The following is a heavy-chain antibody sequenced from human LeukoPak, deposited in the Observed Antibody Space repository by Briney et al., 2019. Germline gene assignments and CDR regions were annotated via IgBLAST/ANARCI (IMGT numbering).Heavy chain of an antibody. V-gene: IGHV3-21*01. CDR1: GFTFSSYS. Sequence: GGSLRLSCAASGFTFSSYSMNWVRQAPGKGLEWVSSISSRSSYIDYADSLKGRSTISRDNAKNSLYLQMNSLRAEDTAVYYCARGKEPVAGSLSHFDYWGQGTLVTVSS. J-gene: IGHJ4*02. CDR3: ARGKEPVAGSLSHFDY. CDR2: ISSRSSYI. D-gene: IGHD6-19*01.